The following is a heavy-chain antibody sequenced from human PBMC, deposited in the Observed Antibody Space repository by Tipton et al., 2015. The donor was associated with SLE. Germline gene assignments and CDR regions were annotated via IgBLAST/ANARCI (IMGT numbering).Heavy chain of an antibody. CDR1: GFTFDDYT. V-gene: IGHV3-43*01. D-gene: IGHD5-18*01. CDR2: ISWDGAST. Sequence: SLRLSCAAPGFTFDDYTMHWVRQAPGKGLEWVSLISWDGASTYYADSVKGRFTISRDNSKNSLYLQMNSLRTEDIALYYCAKDLRIQSWLGGMDVWGQGTTVTVSS. J-gene: IGHJ6*02. CDR3: AKDLRIQSWLGGMDV.